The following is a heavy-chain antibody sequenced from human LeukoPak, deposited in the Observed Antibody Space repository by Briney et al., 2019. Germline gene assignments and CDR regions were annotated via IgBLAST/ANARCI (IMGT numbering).Heavy chain of an antibody. D-gene: IGHD2-2*01. J-gene: IGHJ3*02. CDR2: ISSSSSTI. Sequence: GGSLRLSCAASGFTFSSYSMNWVRQAPGKGLEWVSYISSSSSTIYYADSVKGRFTISRDDAKNSLYLQMNSLRAEDTAVYYCARLCGVVPAAVIWGQGTMVTVSS. CDR3: ARLCGVVPAAVI. V-gene: IGHV3-48*04. CDR1: GFTFSSYS.